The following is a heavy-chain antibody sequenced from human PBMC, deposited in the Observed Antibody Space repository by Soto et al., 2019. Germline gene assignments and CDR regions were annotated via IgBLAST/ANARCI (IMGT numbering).Heavy chain of an antibody. J-gene: IGHJ4*02. D-gene: IGHD3-3*01. CDR2: IDNSGST. CDR3: ARGGQDFWSGPFDY. Sequence: SETLSLTCTVSGGSIINYFWNFIRHPAGKGLEWIGRIDNSGSTNYNPSLKSRITMSADTSRNQFSLKLNSVTAADTAVYYCARGGQDFWSGPFDYWGQGALVTVSS. CDR1: GGSIINYF. V-gene: IGHV4-4*07.